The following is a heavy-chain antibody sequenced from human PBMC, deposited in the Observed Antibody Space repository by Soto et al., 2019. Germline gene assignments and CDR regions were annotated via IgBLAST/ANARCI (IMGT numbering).Heavy chain of an antibody. CDR1: GFMFSSYW. CDR2: INQNGSER. CDR3: ATDILDF. Sequence: EVQLVESGGGLVQPGGSLRLSCAATGFMFSSYWMTWVRQAPGKGLEWVANINQNGSERYYVVSVEGRFTISRDNAKNSVFLQMNNLRVEDTAMYYCATDILDFWGQGTLVTVSS. D-gene: IGHD3-9*01. V-gene: IGHV3-7*05. J-gene: IGHJ4*02.